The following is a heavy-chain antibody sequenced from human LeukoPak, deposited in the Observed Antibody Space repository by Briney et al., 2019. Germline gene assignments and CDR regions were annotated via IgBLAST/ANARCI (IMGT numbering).Heavy chain of an antibody. D-gene: IGHD5-18*01. CDR3: ARGRTAMDADYYYYGMDV. Sequence: SETLSLTCTVSGGSISSYYWSWIRQPPGKGLEWIGYIYYSGSTNYNPSLKSRVTISVDTSKNQFSLKLSSVTAADTAVYYCARGRTAMDADYYYYGMDVWGQGTTVTVSS. CDR1: GGSISSYY. CDR2: IYYSGST. V-gene: IGHV4-59*01. J-gene: IGHJ6*02.